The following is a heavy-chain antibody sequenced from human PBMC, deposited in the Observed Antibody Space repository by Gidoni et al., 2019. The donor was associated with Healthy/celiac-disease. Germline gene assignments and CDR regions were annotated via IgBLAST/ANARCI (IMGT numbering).Heavy chain of an antibody. CDR3: ATEGPDALDI. Sequence: QVQLQQLGAGLLKPSETLSLTCAVYGGSFSGYYWSWIRQPPGKGLEWIGEINHSGSTNYNPALKSRVTISVETSKNQCSLKLSSVTAADTAVYYCATEGPDALDIWGQGTMVTVSS. CDR2: INHSGST. CDR1: GGSFSGYY. V-gene: IGHV4-34*01. J-gene: IGHJ3*02.